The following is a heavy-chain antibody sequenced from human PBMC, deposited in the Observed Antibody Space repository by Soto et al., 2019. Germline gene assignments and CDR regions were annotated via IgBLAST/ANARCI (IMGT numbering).Heavy chain of an antibody. J-gene: IGHJ5*02. CDR1: GFSLSTSGVG. Sequence: QITLKESGPTLVKPTQTLTLTCTFSGFSLSTSGVGVGWIRQPPGKALEWLALIYWDDDKRYSPSLNSRLTITKDTSKNQVVLTMTNMDPVDPATYYCARLGIRYYDWLLSSDNWFDPWGQGTLVTVSS. V-gene: IGHV2-5*02. CDR3: ARLGIRYYDWLLSSDNWFDP. CDR2: IYWDDDK. D-gene: IGHD3-9*01.